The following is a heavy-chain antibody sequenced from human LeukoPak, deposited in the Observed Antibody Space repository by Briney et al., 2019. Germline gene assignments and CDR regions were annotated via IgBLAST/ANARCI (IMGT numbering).Heavy chain of an antibody. CDR1: GFTFSSYA. Sequence: GGSLRLSCAASGFTFSSYAMSWVRQAPGKGLEWVSAISGSGGSTYNADSVKGRFTISRDNSKNTLYLQMNSLRAEDTAVYYCAKDNWNGPYYYYYMDVWGKGTTVTVSS. CDR2: ISGSGGST. J-gene: IGHJ6*03. V-gene: IGHV3-23*01. D-gene: IGHD1-20*01. CDR3: AKDNWNGPYYYYYMDV.